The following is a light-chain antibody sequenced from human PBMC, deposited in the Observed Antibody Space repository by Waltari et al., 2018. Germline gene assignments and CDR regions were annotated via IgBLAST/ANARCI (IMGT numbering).Light chain of an antibody. CDR2: DLN. CDR3: CSYAGDSTLI. J-gene: IGLJ2*01. Sequence: QSALTQPASVSGSPGQSITISCTGTSSNVGGYTLVSWYQHNPGKAPQLILYDLNTPPSGISHRFSGSKSGNTASLTISGLQADDESDYYCCSYAGDSTLIFGGGTKLTVL. CDR1: SSNVGGYTL. V-gene: IGLV2-23*02.